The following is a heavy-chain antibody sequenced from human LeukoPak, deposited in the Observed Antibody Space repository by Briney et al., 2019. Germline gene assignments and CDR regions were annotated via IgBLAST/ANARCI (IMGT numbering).Heavy chain of an antibody. D-gene: IGHD3/OR15-3a*01. CDR2: ISGSGGRT. V-gene: IGHV3-23*01. CDR1: GFTFSSYG. Sequence: GGSLRLSCAASGFTFSSYGMSWVRQAPGKVLEWVSAISGSGGRTYYADSVRGRFTISRDNSRNTLYLQMNSLRAEDTAVYYCAKRGTGYYTRTYYYYYMDVWGKGTTVTISS. CDR3: AKRGTGYYTRTYYYYYMDV. J-gene: IGHJ6*03.